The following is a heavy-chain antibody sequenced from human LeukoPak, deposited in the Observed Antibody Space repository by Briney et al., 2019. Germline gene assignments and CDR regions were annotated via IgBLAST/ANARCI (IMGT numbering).Heavy chain of an antibody. J-gene: IGHJ4*02. D-gene: IGHD3/OR15-3a*01. CDR3: VRDGRPLEY. V-gene: IGHV3-7*01. CDR2: IKQDGGER. Sequence: GGSLRLSCTASGFTFDNYWMTWVRQPPGKGLEWVANIKQDGGERYYVDSVRGRFTISRDNSKNSLYLQMNSLRAEDTAVYYCVRDGRPLEYWGQGTLVIVS. CDR1: GFTFDNYW.